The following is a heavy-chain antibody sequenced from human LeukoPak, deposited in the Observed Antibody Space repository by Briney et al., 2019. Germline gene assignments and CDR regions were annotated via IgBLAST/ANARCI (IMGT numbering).Heavy chain of an antibody. J-gene: IGHJ4*02. Sequence: AGGSLRLSCAASGFIFXSXXXHXVXQAPGXXLEYVSAISSNGGSTYYANSVKGRFTVSRDYSKNTLYLQMGSLRAEDMGVYYCARDLVGANDQWGQGTLVTVSS. CDR1: GFIFXSXX. D-gene: IGHD1-26*01. V-gene: IGHV3-64*01. CDR2: ISSNGGST. CDR3: ARDLVGANDQ.